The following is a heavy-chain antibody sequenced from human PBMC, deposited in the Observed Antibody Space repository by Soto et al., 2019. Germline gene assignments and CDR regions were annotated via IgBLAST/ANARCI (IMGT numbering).Heavy chain of an antibody. V-gene: IGHV1-18*04. CDR3: ARDFVVVPAAIGNWFDP. CDR1: GYTFTSYG. D-gene: IGHD2-2*01. Sequence: ASVKVSCKASGYTFTSYGISWVRQAPGQGLEWMGWISAYNGNTNYAQKLQGRVTMTTDTSTSTAYMELRSLRSDDTAVYYCARDFVVVPAAIGNWFDPWGQGTLVTVSS. CDR2: ISAYNGNT. J-gene: IGHJ5*02.